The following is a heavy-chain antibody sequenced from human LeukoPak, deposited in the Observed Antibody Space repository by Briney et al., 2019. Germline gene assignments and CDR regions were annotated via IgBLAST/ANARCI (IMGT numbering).Heavy chain of an antibody. CDR1: RFTFSFYS. CDR2: ISSSSSNI. Sequence: GGSLRLSCAASRFTFSFYSMIWVPQAPGKGLEWVSSISSSSSNIHYADSVRGRFTISRDNAKNSLYLQMNSLRAEDTAVYYCARDGGLRYFDWPFDYWGQGTLVTVSS. J-gene: IGHJ4*02. V-gene: IGHV3-21*01. D-gene: IGHD3-9*01. CDR3: ARDGGLRYFDWPFDY.